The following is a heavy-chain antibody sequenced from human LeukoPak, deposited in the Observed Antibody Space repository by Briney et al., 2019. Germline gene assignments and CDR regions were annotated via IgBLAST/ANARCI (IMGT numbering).Heavy chain of an antibody. Sequence: ASVKVSCKASGYTFTSDDINWVRRATGHGLEWMGWMNPNSGNSGSAQRFQGRVIMTRNTSISTAYMELSSLISGDTAVYFCARSNTGASGFDYWGQGTLVTVSS. CDR2: MNPNSGNS. CDR1: GYTFTSDD. V-gene: IGHV1-8*01. CDR3: ARSNTGASGFDY. D-gene: IGHD5-18*01. J-gene: IGHJ4*02.